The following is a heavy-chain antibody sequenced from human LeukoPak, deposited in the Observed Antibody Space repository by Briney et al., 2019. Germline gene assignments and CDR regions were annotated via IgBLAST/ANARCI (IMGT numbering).Heavy chain of an antibody. V-gene: IGHV3-33*01. D-gene: IGHD6-13*01. CDR3: AREPDSSSSFPYNWFDP. CDR1: GFTFSSYG. CDR2: IWYDGRNK. Sequence: GPSLRLSCAASGFTFSSYGMHWVRQAPGKGLEWVAVIWYDGRNKYYADSAKGRFTISRDNSKNTLYLQMNSLRAEDTAVYYCAREPDSSSSFPYNWFDPWGQGTLVTVSS. J-gene: IGHJ5*02.